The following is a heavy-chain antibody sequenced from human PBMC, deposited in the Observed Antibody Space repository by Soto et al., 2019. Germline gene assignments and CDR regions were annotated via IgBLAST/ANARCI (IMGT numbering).Heavy chain of an antibody. J-gene: IGHJ6*02. V-gene: IGHV4-39*01. D-gene: IGHD4-4*01. CDR2: IYYSGST. Sequence: PSETLSLTCTVSGGSISSSSYYWGWIRQPPGKGLEWIGSIYYSGSTYYNPSLKSRVTISVDTSKNQFSLKLSSVTAADTAVYYCARGEGTTNYYYGMDVWGQGTTVTVS. CDR3: ARGEGTTNYYYGMDV. CDR1: GGSISSSSYY.